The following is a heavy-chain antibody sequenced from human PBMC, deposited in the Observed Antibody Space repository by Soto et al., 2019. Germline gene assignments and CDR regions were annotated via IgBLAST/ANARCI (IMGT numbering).Heavy chain of an antibody. CDR1: GYTFTSYA. J-gene: IGHJ5*02. V-gene: IGHV1-3*01. D-gene: IGHD6-19*01. CDR3: AXGVAGPLHWFYP. Sequence: XVSXKASGYTFTSYAMHWVRQAPGQRLERMGWINAGNGNTKYSQKLQGRVTITRDTSASTAYMELSSLRSEDTAVYYCAXGVAGPLHWFYPWGQGSLVTVSS. CDR2: INAGNGNT.